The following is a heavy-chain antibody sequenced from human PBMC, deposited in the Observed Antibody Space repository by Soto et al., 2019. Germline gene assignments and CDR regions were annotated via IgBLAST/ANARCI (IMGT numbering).Heavy chain of an antibody. Sequence: PSETLSLTCTVSGGSISSYYWSWVRQPPAKGPEWIACIYSDGRTNYNHSLKSRVTISIDTSKNQFSLKLNSVTPADTAVYYCSRGDVSTYYAMDVWGQGTTVTVSS. CDR1: GGSISSYY. CDR2: IYSDGRT. D-gene: IGHD4-17*01. J-gene: IGHJ6*02. CDR3: SRGDVSTYYAMDV. V-gene: IGHV4-59*01.